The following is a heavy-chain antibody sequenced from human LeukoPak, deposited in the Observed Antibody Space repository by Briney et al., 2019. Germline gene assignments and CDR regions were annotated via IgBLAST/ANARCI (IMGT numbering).Heavy chain of an antibody. CDR1: GYTFTIYD. CDR2: MNPNSGNT. CDR3: ARDLGDY. Sequence: ASVKVSCKASGYTFTIYDINWVRHATGQGLEWMGWMNPNSGNTGYAQKFQGRVTMTRNTSISTAYMELSSLRSEDTTVYYCARDLGDYWGQGTLATVSS. V-gene: IGHV1-8*01. J-gene: IGHJ4*02.